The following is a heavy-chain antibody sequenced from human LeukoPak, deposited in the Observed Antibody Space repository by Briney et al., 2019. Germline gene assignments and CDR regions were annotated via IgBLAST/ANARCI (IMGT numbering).Heavy chain of an antibody. CDR3: AKDSVGSGWRYFDY. V-gene: IGHV3-43*02. J-gene: IGHJ4*02. Sequence: PGGSLRLSCAASGFTFRSYSMNWVRQAPGKGLEWVSLISGDGGSTYYADSVKGRFTISRDNSKNSLYLQMNSLRTEDTALYYCAKDSVGSGWRYFDYWGQGTLVTVSS. CDR2: ISGDGGST. D-gene: IGHD6-19*01. CDR1: GFTFRSYS.